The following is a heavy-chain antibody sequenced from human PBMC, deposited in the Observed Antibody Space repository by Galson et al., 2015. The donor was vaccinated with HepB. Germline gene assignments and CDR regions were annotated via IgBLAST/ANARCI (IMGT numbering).Heavy chain of an antibody. D-gene: IGHD5-24*01. CDR2: IKQDGSEK. CDR3: ARDTIAFVVLPNTGFDH. J-gene: IGHJ4*02. CDR1: GFKFSNYW. Sequence: SLRLSCAASGFKFSNYWMSWVRQAPGKGLEWVANIKQDGSEKHYVDSVEGRFTISRDNAKNSLYLQMTSLRAEDTAVYYCARDTIAFVVLPNTGFDHWGQGSLVTVSS. V-gene: IGHV3-7*03.